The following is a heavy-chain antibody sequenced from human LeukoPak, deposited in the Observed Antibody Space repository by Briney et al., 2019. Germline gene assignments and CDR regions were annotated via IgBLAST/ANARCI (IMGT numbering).Heavy chain of an antibody. CDR2: IQSKGDGGST. CDR3: STGGYFLDY. V-gene: IGHV3-15*01. Sequence: GGSLRLSCAASGLTFSDVWMSWVRQTPGKGLEWVGRIQSKGDGGSTDYAAPVKGRFTISRDDSESTVYLQMNSVKTEDTAVYYCSTGGYFLDYWGQGTLVTVSS. CDR1: GLTFSDVW. J-gene: IGHJ4*02. D-gene: IGHD2/OR15-2a*01.